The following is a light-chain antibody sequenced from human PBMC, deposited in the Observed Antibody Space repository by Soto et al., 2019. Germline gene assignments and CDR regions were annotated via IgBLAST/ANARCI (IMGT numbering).Light chain of an antibody. CDR2: DVY. CDR3: CSYTTSSTYV. Sequence: QSVLTQPASVSGSPGQSITISCTGTSXDIGAHNYVSWYQHHPGKAPRLMIYDVYSRPSDISDRFSGSKSSNTASLTISGLQAEDEANYYCCSYTTSSTYVFGPGTKVTVL. CDR1: SXDIGAHNY. V-gene: IGLV2-14*01. J-gene: IGLJ1*01.